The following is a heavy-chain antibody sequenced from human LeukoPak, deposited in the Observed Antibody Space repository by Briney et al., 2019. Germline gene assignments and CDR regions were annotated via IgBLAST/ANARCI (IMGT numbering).Heavy chain of an antibody. Sequence: PGGSLGLSCAASGFTFSSYSMNWVRQAPGKGLEWVSSISSSSSYIYYADSVKGRFTISRDNAKNSLYLQMNSLRAEDTAVYYCASEPREYYYDSSGYYPAYRDYWGQGTLVTVSS. J-gene: IGHJ4*02. D-gene: IGHD3-22*01. CDR3: ASEPREYYYDSSGYYPAYRDY. CDR2: ISSSSSYI. V-gene: IGHV3-21*01. CDR1: GFTFSSYS.